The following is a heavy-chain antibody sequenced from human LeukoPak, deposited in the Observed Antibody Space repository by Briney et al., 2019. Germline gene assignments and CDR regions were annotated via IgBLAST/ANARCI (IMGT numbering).Heavy chain of an antibody. CDR3: ARRVPYYDYVSASSTYYFDY. D-gene: IGHD3-16*01. CDR2: INSDGSST. J-gene: IGHJ4*02. CDR1: GFTFSSYW. Sequence: GGSLRLSCAGSGFTFSSYWMHWVRHAPGKGLVWVSRINSDGSSTSYADSVKGRFTISRDNAKNTLYLQMNSLRDEDTAVYYCARRVPYYDYVSASSTYYFDYWGQGTLVTVSS. V-gene: IGHV3-74*01.